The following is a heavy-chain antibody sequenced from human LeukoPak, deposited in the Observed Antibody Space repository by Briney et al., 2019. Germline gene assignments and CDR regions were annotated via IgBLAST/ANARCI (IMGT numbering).Heavy chain of an antibody. V-gene: IGHV4-61*08. Sequence: SETLSLTCAVSGGSISSGGYSWSWIRQPQGKGLEWIGYIYYSGSTNYKPALKSRVTISVDTSRNQFSLKLRSVNAADTAVYYCARGGYYGSGNDFRFDPWGQGTLVTVSS. J-gene: IGHJ5*02. CDR3: ARGGYYGSGNDFRFDP. CDR1: GGSISSGGYS. D-gene: IGHD3-10*01. CDR2: IYYSGST.